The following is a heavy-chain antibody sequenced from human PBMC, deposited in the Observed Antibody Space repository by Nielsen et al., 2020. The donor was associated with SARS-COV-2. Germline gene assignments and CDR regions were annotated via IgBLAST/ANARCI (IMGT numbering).Heavy chain of an antibody. CDR2: ISWNSGVI. Sequence: GGSLRLSCAASGFTFDDYAMHWVRQGPGKGLEWVSGISWNSGVIGYADSVQGRFTISRDNAKNSLYLQMNSLRAEDTALYYCASLTEDYYYGMDVWGQGTTVTVSS. D-gene: IGHD2-21*02. CDR3: ASLTEDYYYGMDV. CDR1: GFTFDDYA. V-gene: IGHV3-9*01. J-gene: IGHJ6*02.